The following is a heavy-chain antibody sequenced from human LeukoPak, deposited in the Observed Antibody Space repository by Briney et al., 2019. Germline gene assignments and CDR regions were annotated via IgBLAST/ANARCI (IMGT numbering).Heavy chain of an antibody. CDR1: GGSLHNHF. D-gene: IGHD3-3*01. CDR2: VGDGEAT. CDR3: ARAPNVDFWSGYPFDY. Sequence: SETLSLTCAVYGGSLHNHFWSWIRLSPGKGLEWIGEVGDGEATNFNPSLKTRVAISTDRPKNQFSLKLSSVTAADTAVYYCARAPNVDFWSGYPFDYWGQGTLVTVSS. V-gene: IGHV4-34*01. J-gene: IGHJ4*02.